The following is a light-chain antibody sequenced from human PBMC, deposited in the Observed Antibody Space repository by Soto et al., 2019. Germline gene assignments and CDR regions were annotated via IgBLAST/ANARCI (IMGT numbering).Light chain of an antibody. J-gene: IGKJ5*01. Sequence: QMTQSPFSLSASLADRVTITCWAMQTINTYLNWYQQTPGTAPTLLTYDASSLQSGVPSRFRGSGSGTDFTLTISGLQPEASATYYCQQSYSMPITFGHGPRL. CDR2: DAS. CDR3: QQSYSMPIT. V-gene: IGKV1-39*01. CDR1: QTINTY.